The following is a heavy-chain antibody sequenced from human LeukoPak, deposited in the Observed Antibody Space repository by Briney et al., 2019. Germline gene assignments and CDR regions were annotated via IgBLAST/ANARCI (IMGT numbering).Heavy chain of an antibody. J-gene: IGHJ4*02. CDR2: ISSSSSYI. CDR1: GFTFSSYS. D-gene: IGHD6-6*01. CDR3: ARDSPPPMSNFDY. Sequence: GGSLRLSCAASGFTFSSYSMNWVRQAPGKGLEWVSSISSSSSYIYYADSVKGRFTISRDNAKNSLYLQMNSLRAEDTAVYYCARDSPPPMSNFDYWGQETLVTVSS. V-gene: IGHV3-21*01.